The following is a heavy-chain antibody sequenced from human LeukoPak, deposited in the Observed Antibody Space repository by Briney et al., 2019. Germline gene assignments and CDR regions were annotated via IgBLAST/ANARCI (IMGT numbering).Heavy chain of an antibody. CDR3: ARDPSDLVTDNYYYGMDV. Sequence: SETLSLTCTVSGGSISSGSYYWSWIRQPAGKGLEWIGRIYTSGSTNYNPSLKSRVTISVDTSKNQFSLKLSSVTAADTAVYYCARDPSDLVTDNYYYGMDVWGQGTTVTVSS. J-gene: IGHJ6*02. CDR2: IYTSGST. V-gene: IGHV4-61*02. D-gene: IGHD2-15*01. CDR1: GGSISSGSYY.